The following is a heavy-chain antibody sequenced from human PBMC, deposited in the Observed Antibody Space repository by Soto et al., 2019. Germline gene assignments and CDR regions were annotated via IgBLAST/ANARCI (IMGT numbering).Heavy chain of an antibody. V-gene: IGHV4-59*01. J-gene: IGHJ3*02. Sequence: QVQLQESGPGLVKPSETLSLTCTVSGGSISSYYWSWIRQPPGKGLEWIGYIYYSGSTNYNPSLKSRVTISVDTSKNQFSLKLSSVTAADTAVYYCAREGTYGDYWSKEGDDAFDIWGQGTMVTVSS. D-gene: IGHD4-17*01. CDR1: GGSISSYY. CDR2: IYYSGST. CDR3: AREGTYGDYWSKEGDDAFDI.